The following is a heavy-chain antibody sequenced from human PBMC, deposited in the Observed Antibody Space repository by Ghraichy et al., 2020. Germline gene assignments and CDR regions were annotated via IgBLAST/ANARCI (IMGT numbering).Heavy chain of an antibody. CDR1: GYTFTGYY. V-gene: IGHV1-2*02. CDR2: INPNSGGT. CDR3: ARGCSSTSCYDYYYYMDV. Sequence: ASVKVSCKASGYTFTGYYMHWVRQAPGQGLEWMGWINPNSGGTNYAQKFQGRVTMTRDTSISTAYMELSRLRSDDTAVYYCARGCSSTSCYDYYYYMDVWGKGTTVTVSS. D-gene: IGHD2-2*01. J-gene: IGHJ6*03.